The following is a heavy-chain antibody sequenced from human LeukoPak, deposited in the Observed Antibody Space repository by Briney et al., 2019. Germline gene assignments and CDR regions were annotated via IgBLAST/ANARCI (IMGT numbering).Heavy chain of an antibody. CDR3: ARELRAVTYYYYYMDV. CDR1: GYTFTSYD. D-gene: IGHD3-10*01. Sequence: ASVKVFCKASGYTFTSYDINWVRQATGQGLEWMGWMNPNSGNTGYAQKFQGRVTMTRNTSISTAYMELSSLRSEDTAVYYCARELRAVTYYYYYMDVWGKGTTVTVSS. J-gene: IGHJ6*03. CDR2: MNPNSGNT. V-gene: IGHV1-8*01.